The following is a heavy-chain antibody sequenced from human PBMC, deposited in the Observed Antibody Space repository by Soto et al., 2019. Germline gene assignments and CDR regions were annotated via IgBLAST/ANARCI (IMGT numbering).Heavy chain of an antibody. D-gene: IGHD2-2*01. J-gene: IGHJ6*02. CDR2: INSDGSST. CDR1: GFTFSSYW. V-gene: IGHV3-74*01. Sequence: PGGSLRLSCGDSGFTFSSYWMHWLRQAPGKDLVWVSRINSDGSSTSYADSVKGRFTISRDNAKNTLYLQMNSLRAEDTAVYYCAREWVENRYCSSTSCYLGYYYGMDVWGQGTTVTVSS. CDR3: AREWVENRYCSSTSCYLGYYYGMDV.